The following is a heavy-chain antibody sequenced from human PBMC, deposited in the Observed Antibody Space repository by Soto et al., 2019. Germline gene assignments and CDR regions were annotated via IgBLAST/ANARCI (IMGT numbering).Heavy chain of an antibody. J-gene: IGHJ6*02. D-gene: IGHD1-26*01. CDR2: IKSKTDGGTT. V-gene: IGHV3-15*01. CDR3: TTDWWGSYGYGMDV. CDR1: GFTFSNAW. Sequence: GGSLRLSCAASGFTFSNAWMSWVRQAPGKGLEWVGRIKSKTDGGTTDYAAPVKGRFTISRDDSKNTLYLQMNSLKTEDTAVYYCTTDWWGSYGYGMDVWGQGTTVTVSS.